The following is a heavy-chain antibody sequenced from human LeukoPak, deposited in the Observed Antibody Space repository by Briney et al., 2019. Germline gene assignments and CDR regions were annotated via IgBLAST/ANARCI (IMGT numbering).Heavy chain of an antibody. CDR3: AREPYPYYYDSSGEFDY. V-gene: IGHV4-38-2*02. D-gene: IGHD3-22*01. J-gene: IGHJ4*02. Sequence: PSETLSLTCTVSGGSISSYQWSWIRQPPGKGLEWIGSIYHSGSTYYNPSLKSRVTISVDASKNQFSLKLSSVTAADTAVYYCAREPYPYYYDSSGEFDYWGQGTLVTVSP. CDR2: IYHSGST. CDR1: GGSISSYQ.